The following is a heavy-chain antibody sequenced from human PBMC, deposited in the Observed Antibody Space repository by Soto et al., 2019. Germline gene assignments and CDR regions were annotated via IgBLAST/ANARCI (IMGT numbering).Heavy chain of an antibody. CDR3: ARAEGSYGYNDAFDI. CDR2: ISSSSSTI. CDR1: GFTFSSYS. V-gene: IGHV3-48*02. J-gene: IGHJ3*02. Sequence: GGSLRHSCAASGFTFSSYSMNWVRQAPGKGLEWVSYISSSSSTIYYADSVKGRFTISRDNAKNSLYLQMNSLRDEDTAVYYCARAEGSYGYNDAFDIWGQGTMVTVSS. D-gene: IGHD5-18*01.